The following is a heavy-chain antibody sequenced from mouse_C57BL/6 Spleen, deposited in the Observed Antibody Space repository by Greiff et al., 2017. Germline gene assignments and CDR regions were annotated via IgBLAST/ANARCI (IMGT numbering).Heavy chain of an antibody. J-gene: IGHJ4*01. CDR3: ARGGWEGAMDY. CDR1: GFTFSSYA. CDR2: ISDGGSYT. Sequence: DVKLVESGGGLVKPGGSLKLSCAASGFTFSSYAMSWVRQTPEKRLEWVATISDGGSYTYYPDNVKGRFTISRDNAKNNLYLQMSHLKSEDTAMYYCARGGWEGAMDYWGQGTSVTVSS. D-gene: IGHD4-1*01. V-gene: IGHV5-4*03.